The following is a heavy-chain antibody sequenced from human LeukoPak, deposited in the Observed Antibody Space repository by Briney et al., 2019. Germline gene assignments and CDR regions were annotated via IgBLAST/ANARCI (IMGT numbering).Heavy chain of an antibody. CDR1: GGSISSYY. CDR3: ARDAVPAAMAGANWFDP. J-gene: IGHJ5*02. CDR2: IYYSGST. Sequence: PSETLSLTCTVCGGSISSYYWSWIRQPPGKGLEWIGYIYYSGSTNYNPSLKSRVTISVDTSKNQFSLKLSSVTAADTAVYYCARDAVPAAMAGANWFDPWGQGTLVTVSS. D-gene: IGHD2-2*01. V-gene: IGHV4-59*01.